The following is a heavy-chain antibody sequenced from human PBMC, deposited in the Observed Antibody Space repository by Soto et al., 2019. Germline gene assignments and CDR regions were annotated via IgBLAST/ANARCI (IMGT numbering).Heavy chain of an antibody. Sequence: LSLTCTVSGGSISSYYWNWIRQPPGKGLEWIGYIYYSGSTNYNPSLKSRVTISVDRSKNQFSLKLSSVTAADTAVYYCARGSHSSSSGYCYYGMDVWGQGTTVTVSS. J-gene: IGHJ6*02. V-gene: IGHV4-59*12. CDR3: ARGSHSSSSGYCYYGMDV. CDR2: IYYSGST. CDR1: GGSISSYY. D-gene: IGHD6-6*01.